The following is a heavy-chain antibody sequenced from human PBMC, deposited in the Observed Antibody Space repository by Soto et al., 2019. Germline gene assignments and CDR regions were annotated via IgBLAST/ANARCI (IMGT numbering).Heavy chain of an antibody. J-gene: IGHJ4*02. V-gene: IGHV3-11*01. Sequence: GGSLRLSCAASGFIFSDYYMTWIRQAPGKGLEWVSYITGSSSTIYYADSVKGRFTISRDNAKNSLYLQLNSLRADDTAVYYCARDYSNMGFDYWGLGTLVTVS. CDR1: GFIFSDYY. CDR2: ITGSSSTI. D-gene: IGHD4-4*01. CDR3: ARDYSNMGFDY.